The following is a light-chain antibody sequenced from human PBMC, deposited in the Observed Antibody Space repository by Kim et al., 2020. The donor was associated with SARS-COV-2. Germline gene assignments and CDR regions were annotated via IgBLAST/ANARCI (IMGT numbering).Light chain of an antibody. CDR1: KLGDKY. Sequence: SYELTQPPSVSVSAGQTASITCSGDKLGDKYACWYQQKPGQSPVLVIYQDSKRPSGIPERFSGSNSGNTATLTISGTQAMDEADYYCQAWDSSSAAFGGGTQLTVL. CDR2: QDS. J-gene: IGLJ3*02. CDR3: QAWDSSSAA. V-gene: IGLV3-1*01.